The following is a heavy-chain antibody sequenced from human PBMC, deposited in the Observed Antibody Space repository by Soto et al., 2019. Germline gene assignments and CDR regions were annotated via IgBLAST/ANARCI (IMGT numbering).Heavy chain of an antibody. D-gene: IGHD2-15*01. CDR3: ARGDCVGGTCDSLAGSFYYYMDV. CDR1: GFTFSNYW. V-gene: IGHV3-74*02. Sequence: EVQLVGSGGGLVQPGGSLRLSCAASGFTFSNYWMYWVRQAPGKGLEWVSRINSDGSVSSYADSVKGRLTISRDNVKNTLYLQMDSLRAEDTAVYYCARGDCVGGTCDSLAGSFYYYMDVWGKGTTVTVFS. CDR2: INSDGSVS. J-gene: IGHJ6*03.